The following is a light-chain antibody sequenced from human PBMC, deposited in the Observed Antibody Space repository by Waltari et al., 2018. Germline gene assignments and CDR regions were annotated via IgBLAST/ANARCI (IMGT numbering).Light chain of an antibody. Sequence: LSQSPGTLSWAPGESATLSCRASQNVGRSLVWYQQKPGQAPRLLIYDTSTRATGIPDRFSGSGSGTDFSLSIARLEPEDFAVYYCQHNVRLPVTFGQGTK. CDR1: QNVGRS. V-gene: IGKV3-20*01. CDR3: QHNVRLPVT. CDR2: DTS. J-gene: IGKJ1*01.